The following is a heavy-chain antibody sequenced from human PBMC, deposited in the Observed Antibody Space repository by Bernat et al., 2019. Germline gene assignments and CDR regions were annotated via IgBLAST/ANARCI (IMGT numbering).Heavy chain of an antibody. CDR1: GFTFSSYA. CDR2: ISSNGGST. J-gene: IGHJ4*02. Sequence: EVQLVESGGGLVQPGGSLRLSCSASGFTFSSYAMHWVRQAPGKGLEYVSAISSNGGSTYYADSVKGRFTISRDNSKNTLYLQMSSLRAEDTAVYYCVKDRSDYYDSSGLDYWGQGTLVTVSS. D-gene: IGHD3-22*01. V-gene: IGHV3-64D*06. CDR3: VKDRSDYYDSSGLDY.